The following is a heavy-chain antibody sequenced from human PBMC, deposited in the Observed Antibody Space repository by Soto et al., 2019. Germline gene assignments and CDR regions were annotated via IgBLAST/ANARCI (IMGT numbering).Heavy chain of an antibody. J-gene: IGHJ5*02. V-gene: IGHV4-34*01. CDR2: INHSGST. CDR1: GGSFSGYY. Sequence: QVQLQQWGAGLLKPSETLSLTCAVYGGSFSGYYWSWIRQPPGKGLEWIGEINHSGSTNYNPSLKSRGTISVDTSKNQFSLKLSSVTAADTAVYNWASRLLWFGEGFDPWGQGTLVTVSS. CDR3: ASRLLWFGEGFDP. D-gene: IGHD3-10*01.